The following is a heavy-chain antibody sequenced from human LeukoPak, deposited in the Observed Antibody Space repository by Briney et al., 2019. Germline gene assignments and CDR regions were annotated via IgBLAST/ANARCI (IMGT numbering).Heavy chain of an antibody. CDR3: ARVEEGYGSGRRENYYYYYMDV. J-gene: IGHJ6*03. CDR1: GGSISSYY. D-gene: IGHD3-10*01. V-gene: IGHV4-59*01. CDR2: IHYSGST. Sequence: PSETLSLICTVSGGSISSYYWSWIRQPPGKGLEWIGYIHYSGSTHYNPSLKSRLTISVDTSKNQFSLKLSSVTAADTAVYYCARVEEGYGSGRRENYYYYYMDVWGKGTTVTISS.